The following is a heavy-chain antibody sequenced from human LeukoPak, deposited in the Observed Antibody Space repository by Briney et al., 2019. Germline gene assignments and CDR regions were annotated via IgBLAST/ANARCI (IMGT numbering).Heavy chain of an antibody. Sequence: PSETLSLTCTVSGGSISSYYWGWIRQPPGKGLEWIGYIFHSGSTNSNPSLKSRVTMSVDTSKNQFSLKLSSVTAADTAVYYCARSAFGDYSFDYWGQGTLVTVSS. V-gene: IGHV4-59*01. D-gene: IGHD3-16*01. CDR3: ARSAFGDYSFDY. CDR1: GGSISSYY. CDR2: IFHSGST. J-gene: IGHJ4*02.